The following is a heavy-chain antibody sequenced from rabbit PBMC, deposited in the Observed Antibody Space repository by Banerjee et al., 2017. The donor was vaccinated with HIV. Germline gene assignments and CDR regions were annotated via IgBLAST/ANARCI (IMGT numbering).Heavy chain of an antibody. CDR3: ARRSAYTFKL. CDR2: IYIGSGST. V-gene: IGHV1S40*01. Sequence: QSLEESGGDLVKPGASLTLTCTASGFSFSGNYMCWVRQAPGKGLEWIGCIYIGSGSTWYASWVNGRFTISKTSSTAMTVQMTSLTAADTATYFCARRSAYTFKLWGQGTLVTVS. CDR1: GFSFSGNY. D-gene: IGHD1-1*01. J-gene: IGHJ4*01.